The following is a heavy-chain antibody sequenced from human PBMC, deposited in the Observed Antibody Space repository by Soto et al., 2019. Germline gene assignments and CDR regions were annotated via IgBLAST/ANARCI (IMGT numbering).Heavy chain of an antibody. V-gene: IGHV3-7*03. CDR2: VNQDESRK. CDR3: ARDILIRDY. Sequence: PGGSLRLSCVASGLTFRNYWMTWVRQAPGKGLEWVANVNQDESRKNYVDSVKGRFIISRDNAKNSLYLQMNSLTADDTGVYYCARDILIRDYWGQGTRVTVSS. CDR1: GLTFRNYW. J-gene: IGHJ4*02. D-gene: IGHD2-21*01.